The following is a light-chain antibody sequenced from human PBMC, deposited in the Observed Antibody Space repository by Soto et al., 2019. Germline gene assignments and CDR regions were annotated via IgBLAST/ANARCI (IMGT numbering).Light chain of an antibody. J-gene: IGKJ1*01. V-gene: IGKV3-20*01. Sequence: VLTQSAGTLSLYKGERATLSCRASQSVSSYSLAWYQQKPGQAPRLVMYGTSNRATGIPDRFSGSGSGTDFTLTISRLEPEDFAVYYCQQYDSSPRTFGQGTKV. CDR1: QSVSSYS. CDR2: GTS. CDR3: QQYDSSPRT.